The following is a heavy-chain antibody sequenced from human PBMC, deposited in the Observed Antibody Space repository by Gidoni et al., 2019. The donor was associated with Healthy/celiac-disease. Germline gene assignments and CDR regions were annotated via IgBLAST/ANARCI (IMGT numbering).Heavy chain of an antibody. CDR1: GGSISSSSYY. Sequence: PGLVKPSETLSLTCTVSGGSISSSSYYWGWIRQPPGKGLEWIGSIYYSGSTYYNPSLKSRVTISVDTSKNQFSLKLSSVTAADTAVYYCSITMIVVVNPRGAFDIWGQGTMVTVSS. CDR2: IYYSGST. J-gene: IGHJ3*02. D-gene: IGHD3-22*01. V-gene: IGHV4-39*01. CDR3: SITMIVVVNPRGAFDI.